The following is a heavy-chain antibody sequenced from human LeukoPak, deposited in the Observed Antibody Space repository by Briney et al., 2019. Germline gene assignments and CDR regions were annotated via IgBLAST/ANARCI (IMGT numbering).Heavy chain of an antibody. V-gene: IGHV4-34*01. CDR2: INHSGST. D-gene: IGHD3-10*01. Sequence: SETLSLTCAVYGGSFSGYYWSWIRQPPGKGLEWIGEINHSGSTNYNPSLKSRVTISVDTSKNQFFLKLSSVTAADTAVYYCAREGSGSYSIDYWGQGTLDTVSS. J-gene: IGHJ4*02. CDR3: AREGSGSYSIDY. CDR1: GGSFSGYY.